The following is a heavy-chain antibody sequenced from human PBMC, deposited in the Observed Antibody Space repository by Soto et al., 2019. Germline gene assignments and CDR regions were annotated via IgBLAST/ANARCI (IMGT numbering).Heavy chain of an antibody. CDR3: ARDKDWAFDY. D-gene: IGHD3-9*01. V-gene: IGHV3-48*03. CDR2: ILTTGTTM. Sequence: PGGSLRLSCVASGFTFSSYSIVWVRQVPGKGLEWVSYILTTGTTMYYADSVNGRFTVSRDNARNSVFLLLNSLRAEDTAIYYCARDKDWAFDYWGQGTLVTVSS. CDR1: GFTFSSYS. J-gene: IGHJ4*02.